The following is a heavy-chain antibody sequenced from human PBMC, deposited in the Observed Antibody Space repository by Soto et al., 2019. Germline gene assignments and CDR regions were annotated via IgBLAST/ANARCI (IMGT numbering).Heavy chain of an antibody. CDR1: GYTFTSYG. CDR2: ISTDNGNT. Sequence: QVHLVQSGAEVRKPGASVEVSCKASGYTFTSYGVSWVRQAPGQGLEWMGWISTDNGNTKYAQKFQGRVTMRTHASTGIVYMELRRLRSDDADVYYCAREHDYAGSSYGMDVWGQGTTVTVSS. D-gene: IGHD1-26*01. CDR3: AREHDYAGSSYGMDV. J-gene: IGHJ6*02. V-gene: IGHV1-18*04.